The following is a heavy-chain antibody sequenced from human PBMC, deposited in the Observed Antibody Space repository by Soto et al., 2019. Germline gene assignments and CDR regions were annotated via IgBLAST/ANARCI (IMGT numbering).Heavy chain of an antibody. J-gene: IGHJ4*02. D-gene: IGHD2-15*01. CDR1: GFTFSSYA. Sequence: EVQLLESGGGLLQPGGSLRPSCAASGFTFSSYALNWVRQAPGKGLEWVSGITGDGDTTFYAGSVKGRFTISRDNSRNTVYLQMNSVRAEDTAVYYCAKEMTSGSRLAFDYWGQGTLVTVSS. CDR2: ITGDGDTT. V-gene: IGHV3-23*01. CDR3: AKEMTSGSRLAFDY.